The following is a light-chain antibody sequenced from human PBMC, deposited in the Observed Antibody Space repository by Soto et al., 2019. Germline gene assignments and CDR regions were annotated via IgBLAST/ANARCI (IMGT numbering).Light chain of an antibody. CDR2: AAS. J-gene: IGKJ3*01. CDR1: QGISNY. CDR3: QQLNSSPFT. Sequence: DIQLTQSPSFLSASEGDRVTITCRASQGISNYLAWYQQKPGKAPQLLIYAASTLQSGVPSRFSGGASGTEFTLTVSSLQPEDFATYCCQQLNSSPFTFGPGTKVDIK. V-gene: IGKV1-9*01.